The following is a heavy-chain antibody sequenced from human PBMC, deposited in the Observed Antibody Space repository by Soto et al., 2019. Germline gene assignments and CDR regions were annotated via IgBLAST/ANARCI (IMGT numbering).Heavy chain of an antibody. D-gene: IGHD5-18*01. J-gene: IGHJ6*02. Sequence: PGESLKISCEASGYRFTNYWIGWVRQMPGKGLEWMGIIYPDDSDIRYNPSFQGQVTISADKSISTAYLQWSSLKASDTAMYYCARTESGYSYGFADVWGQGTTVTVSS. CDR3: ARTESGYSYGFADV. V-gene: IGHV5-51*01. CDR2: IYPDDSDI. CDR1: GYRFTNYW.